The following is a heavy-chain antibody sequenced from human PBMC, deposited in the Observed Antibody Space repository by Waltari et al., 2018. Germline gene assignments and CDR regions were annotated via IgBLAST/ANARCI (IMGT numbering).Heavy chain of an antibody. Sequence: EVQHLESGGGLVQPGGAMRLPSAASGFTLRHVAMTWVRQATGKGLEWVSGLSTSGGSTSYADSVKRRFTISRDNSKNTLYLQLNSLGAEDTAVYYCARRSRVGTAVDVWGQGTTVTVSS. V-gene: IGHV3-23*01. CDR1: GFTLRHVA. J-gene: IGHJ6*02. CDR3: ARRSRVGTAVDV. CDR2: LSTSGGST. D-gene: IGHD2-15*01.